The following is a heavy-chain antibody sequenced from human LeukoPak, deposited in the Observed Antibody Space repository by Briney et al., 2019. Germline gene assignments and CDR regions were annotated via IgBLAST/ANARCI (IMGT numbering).Heavy chain of an antibody. CDR1: GYTFTGYY. J-gene: IGHJ4*02. Sequence: ASVRVSCKASGYTFTGYYMHWVRQAPGQGLEWMGWINPNSGGTNYAQKFQGRVTMTRDTSISTAYMELSRLRSDDTAVYYCARAPKGGSYYDYWGQGTLVTVSS. D-gene: IGHD3-16*01. CDR2: INPNSGGT. V-gene: IGHV1-2*02. CDR3: ARAPKGGSYYDY.